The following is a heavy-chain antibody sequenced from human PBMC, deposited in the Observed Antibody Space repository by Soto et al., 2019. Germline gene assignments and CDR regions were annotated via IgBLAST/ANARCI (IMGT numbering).Heavy chain of an antibody. J-gene: IGHJ6*02. Sequence: PGGSLRLSCAASGFTFDDYAMHWVRQAPGKGLEWVSGISWNSGSIGYADSVKGRFTISRDNAKNSLYLQMNSLRAEDTALYYCAKDISKGSPYYYGMDVWGQGTTVTVSS. CDR3: AKDISKGSPYYYGMDV. D-gene: IGHD2-15*01. CDR1: GFTFDDYA. V-gene: IGHV3-9*01. CDR2: ISWNSGSI.